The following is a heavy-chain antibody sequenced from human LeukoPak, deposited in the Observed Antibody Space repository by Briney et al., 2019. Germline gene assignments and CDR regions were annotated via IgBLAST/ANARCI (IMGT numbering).Heavy chain of an antibody. CDR3: AKVGDDYIWGSYPFDAFDI. CDR2: ISGSGGST. CDR1: GFTFSSYA. J-gene: IGHJ3*02. V-gene: IGHV3-23*01. Sequence: GGSLRLSCAASGFTFSSYAMSWVRQAPGKGLEGVSAISGSGGSTYYADSVKGRFTISRDNSKNTLHLQMNSLRAEDTAVYYCAKVGDDYIWGSYPFDAFDIWGQGTMVTVSS. D-gene: IGHD3-16*02.